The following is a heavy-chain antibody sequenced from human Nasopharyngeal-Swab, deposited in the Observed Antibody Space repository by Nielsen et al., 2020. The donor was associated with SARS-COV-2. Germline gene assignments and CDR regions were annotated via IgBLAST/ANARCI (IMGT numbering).Heavy chain of an antibody. J-gene: IGHJ4*02. D-gene: IGHD2-2*01. CDR3: ARPGYCSSTSCYPDY. V-gene: IGHV1-3*01. CDR2: LNAGNGNT. Sequence: ASVKVSCKASGYTFTSYAMHWVRQAPGQRLEWMGWLNAGNGNTRYSQKFQGRVTITADESTSTAYMELSSLRSEDTAVYYCARPGYCSSTSCYPDYWGQGTLVTVSS. CDR1: GYTFTSYA.